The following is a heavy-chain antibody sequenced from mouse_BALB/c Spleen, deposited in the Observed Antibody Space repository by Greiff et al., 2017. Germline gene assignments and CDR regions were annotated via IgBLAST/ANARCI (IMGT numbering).Heavy chain of an antibody. D-gene: IGHD2-2*01. Sequence: EVKLVESGGGLVQPGGSLRLSCATSGFTFTDYYMSWVRQPPGKALEWLGFIRNKANGYTTEYSASVKGRFTISRDNSQSILYLQMNTLRAEDSATYYCERGELGLPAWFAYWGQGTLVTVSA. CDR3: ERGELGLPAWFAY. V-gene: IGHV7-3*02. CDR2: IRNKANGYTT. CDR1: GFTFTDYY. J-gene: IGHJ3*01.